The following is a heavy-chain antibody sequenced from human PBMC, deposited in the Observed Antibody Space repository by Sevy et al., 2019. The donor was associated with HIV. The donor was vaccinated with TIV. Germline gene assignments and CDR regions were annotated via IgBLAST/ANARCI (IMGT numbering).Heavy chain of an antibody. CDR1: GFTFSSYA. Sequence: GGSLRLSCAASGFTFSSYAMSWVRQAPGKGLEWVSAISGSGGSTYYADSVKGRFTISRDNSKNTLYLQMNSLRAEDTAVYYCAKGQFLEWLLPDYWGQRTLVTVSS. D-gene: IGHD3-3*01. CDR3: AKGQFLEWLLPDY. J-gene: IGHJ4*02. V-gene: IGHV3-23*01. CDR2: ISGSGGST.